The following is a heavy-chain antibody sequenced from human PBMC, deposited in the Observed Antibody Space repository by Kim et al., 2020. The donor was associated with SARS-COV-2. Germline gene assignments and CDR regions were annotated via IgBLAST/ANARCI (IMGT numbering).Heavy chain of an antibody. J-gene: IGHJ6*02. CDR2: ISSSSSVI. CDR3: AGGFYYYDMDV. CDR1: GFTFSTYN. V-gene: IGHV3-48*02. Sequence: GGSLRLSCVTSGFTFSTYNMNWVRQAPGKGLEWVSYISSSSSVIYYVDSVEGRFTVSRDNAKNSLYLQMNSLRDEDTAIYYCAGGFYYYDMDVWGQGTTVTVSS.